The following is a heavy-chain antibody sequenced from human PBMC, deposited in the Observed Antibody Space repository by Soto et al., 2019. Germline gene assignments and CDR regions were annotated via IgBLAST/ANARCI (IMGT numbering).Heavy chain of an antibody. J-gene: IGHJ4*02. CDR2: INPGNGNT. CDR3: ARDLDAYDSTGY. Sequence: ASVKVSCKASGYIFTSLAMHWVRQAPGQRLEWMGWINPGNGNTKYSQSFQGRVTITRDTSASTAYMELSSLRSEDTAVYFCARDLDAYDSTGYWGQGTLVTVSS. D-gene: IGHD5-12*01. V-gene: IGHV1-3*01. CDR1: GYIFTSLA.